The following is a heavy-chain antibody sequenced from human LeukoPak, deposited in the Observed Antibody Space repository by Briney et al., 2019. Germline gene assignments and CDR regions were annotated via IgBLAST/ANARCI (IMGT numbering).Heavy chain of an antibody. V-gene: IGHV4-59*12. Sequence: SETLSLTCTVSGGSISSYYWSWIRQPPGKGLEWIGYIYYSGSTYYNPSLKSRITISVDTSKNQFSLKLSSVTAADTAVYYCARDGVVDYYDSSGYYRPQYYFDYWGQGTLVTVSS. CDR1: GGSISSYY. J-gene: IGHJ4*02. CDR3: ARDGVVDYYDSSGYYRPQYYFDY. D-gene: IGHD3-22*01. CDR2: IYYSGST.